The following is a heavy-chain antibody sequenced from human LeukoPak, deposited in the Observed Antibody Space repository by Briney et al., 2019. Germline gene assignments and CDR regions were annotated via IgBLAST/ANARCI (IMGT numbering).Heavy chain of an antibody. CDR1: GYRFTSYW. D-gene: IGHD1/OR15-1a*01. J-gene: IGHJ5*02. CDR2: INPSGSGT. V-gene: IGHV1-46*01. Sequence: ASVKVSCKASGYRFTSYWMHWMRQAPGQGLEWMGVINPSGSGTRYAQPLQGRVTMTRDTSTNTDYMELSSLTSEDTAVYYCARDNSAGTPTYWWFDPWGQGTLVTVSS. CDR3: ARDNSAGTPTYWWFDP.